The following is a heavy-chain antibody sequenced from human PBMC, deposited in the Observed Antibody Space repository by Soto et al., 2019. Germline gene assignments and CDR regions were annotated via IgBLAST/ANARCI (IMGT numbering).Heavy chain of an antibody. CDR2: INPNSGGT. Sequence: GASVKVSCKASGYTFTGYYMHWVRQAPGQGLEWMGWINPNSGGTNYAQKFQGWVTMTRDTSISTAYMELSRLRSDDTAVYYCARGPVCGVPAAMTYYYYGMDVWGQGTTVTVSS. D-gene: IGHD2-2*01. CDR1: GYTFTGYY. CDR3: ARGPVCGVPAAMTYYYYGMDV. V-gene: IGHV1-2*04. J-gene: IGHJ6*02.